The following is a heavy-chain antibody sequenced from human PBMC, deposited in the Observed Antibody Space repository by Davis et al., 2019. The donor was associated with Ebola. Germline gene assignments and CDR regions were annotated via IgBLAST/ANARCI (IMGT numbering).Heavy chain of an antibody. D-gene: IGHD5-12*01. J-gene: IGHJ6*02. CDR2: INHSGST. CDR1: GGSISGYY. V-gene: IGHV4-34*01. CDR3: ARDRGWLRRGPGGMDV. Sequence: SETLSLTCTVSGGSISGYYWSWIRQPPGKGLEWIGEINHSGSTNYNPSLKSRVTISVDTSKNQFSLKLSSVTAADTAVYYCARDRGWLRRGPGGMDVWGQGTTVTVSS.